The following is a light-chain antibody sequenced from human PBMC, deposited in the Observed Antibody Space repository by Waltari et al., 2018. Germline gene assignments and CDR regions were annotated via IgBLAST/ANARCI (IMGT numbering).Light chain of an antibody. V-gene: IGKV1-5*03. CDR2: KAS. J-gene: IGKJ4*02. CDR1: QSISSW. Sequence: DIHMTQSPSTLSASVGDRITNPCRASQSISSWLAWYQQKPGNAPKLLIHKASSLESGVPSRFSGSGSGTEFTLTISSLKPDDFATYYCQQYNSYSLTFGRGTKVEI. CDR3: QQYNSYSLT.